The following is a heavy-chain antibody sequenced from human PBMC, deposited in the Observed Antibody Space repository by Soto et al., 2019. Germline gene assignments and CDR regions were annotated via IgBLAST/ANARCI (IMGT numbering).Heavy chain of an antibody. V-gene: IGHV2-5*02. J-gene: IGHJ4*02. Sequence: GLDLEWLALIYWDDDKRYSASLKSRLTITKDTSNNQVVLTMTNMDPVDTGTYYCAHRRVAGTDFWGQGTLVTVSS. D-gene: IGHD6-19*01. CDR3: AHRRVAGTDF. CDR2: IYWDDDK.